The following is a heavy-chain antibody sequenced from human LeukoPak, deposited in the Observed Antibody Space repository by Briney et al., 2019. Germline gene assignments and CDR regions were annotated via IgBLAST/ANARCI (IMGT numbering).Heavy chain of an antibody. CDR1: GFTFKNYA. V-gene: IGHV3-23*01. Sequence: GGSLRLSCAASGFTFKNYAMNWVRQSPGQGLEWVSTISGDAVTSWYADSVKGRFTVSRDNSKNIVFLQMNNLRAEDTAVYYCARAPPTGTVDFDYWGQGTLVTVSS. D-gene: IGHD1-7*01. CDR2: ISGDAVTS. J-gene: IGHJ4*02. CDR3: ARAPPTGTVDFDY.